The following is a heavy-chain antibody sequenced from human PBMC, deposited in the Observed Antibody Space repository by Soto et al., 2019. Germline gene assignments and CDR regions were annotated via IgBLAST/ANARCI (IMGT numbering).Heavy chain of an antibody. CDR1: GFTFSSYA. CDR2: ISYDGSNK. V-gene: IGHV3-30-3*01. Sequence: PGGSLRLSCAASGFTFSSYAMHWVRQAPGKGLEWVAVISYDGSNKYYADSVKGRFTISRDNSKNTLYLQMNSLRAEDTAVYYCARGPYLGTIFGVVIAYYYYGMDVWGQGTTVTVSS. D-gene: IGHD3-3*01. J-gene: IGHJ6*02. CDR3: ARGPYLGTIFGVVIAYYYYGMDV.